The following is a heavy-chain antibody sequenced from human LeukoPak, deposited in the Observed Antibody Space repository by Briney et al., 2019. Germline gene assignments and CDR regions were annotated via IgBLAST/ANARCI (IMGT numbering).Heavy chain of an antibody. V-gene: IGHV3-15*01. J-gene: IGHJ4*02. CDR3: ATDRAGTISSGCYDFDY. CDR1: GFTFKNAW. Sequence: RSGGSLRLSCAASGFTFKNAWMSWVRQPPGKGLEWVGRIKSETNGGATDYSAPVKGRFIISRHDSKNSLYLQMNSLKIEDTAVYYCATDRAGTISSGCYDFDYWGQGTLVTVSS. D-gene: IGHD3-22*01. CDR2: IKSETNGGAT.